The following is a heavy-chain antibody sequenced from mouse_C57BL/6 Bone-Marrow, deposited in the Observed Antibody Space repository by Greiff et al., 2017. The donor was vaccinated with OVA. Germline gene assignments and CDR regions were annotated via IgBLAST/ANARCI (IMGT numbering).Heavy chain of an antibody. Sequence: VKLQESGPGLVQPSQSLSITCTVSGFSLTSYGVHWVRQSPGKGLEWLGVIWSGGSTDYNAAFISRLSISKDNSKSQVFFKMNSLQADDTAIYYCAMYYYGSTPYWYFDVWGTGTTVTVSS. CDR2: IWSGGST. D-gene: IGHD1-1*01. CDR1: GFSLTSYG. CDR3: AMYYYGSTPYWYFDV. J-gene: IGHJ1*03. V-gene: IGHV2-2*01.